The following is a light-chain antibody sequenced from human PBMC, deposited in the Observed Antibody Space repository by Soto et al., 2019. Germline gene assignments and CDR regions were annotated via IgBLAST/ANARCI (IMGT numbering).Light chain of an antibody. V-gene: IGLV2-8*01. CDR1: SSDVGAYNY. CDR2: EVN. Sequence: QSALTQPPSASGSPGQPVTISCTGTSSDVGAYNYDSWYQQHPGKAPKLMIYEVNKRPSGVPDRFSGSKSGNTASLTVSGLQADDEAAYYCPSRAGCTLLFGGGTNVTVL. CDR3: PSRAGCTLL. J-gene: IGLJ3*02.